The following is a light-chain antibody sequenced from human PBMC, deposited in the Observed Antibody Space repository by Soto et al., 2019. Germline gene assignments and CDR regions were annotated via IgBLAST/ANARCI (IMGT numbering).Light chain of an antibody. CDR2: GAS. V-gene: IGKV3-20*01. Sequence: EIVLTQSPGTLSLSPGERATLSCRASQSVSSSYLAWYQQKPGPAPRLLIYGASSRATGIPDRFSSRWSGTYFTLTISRLEHEDLAYYYYQQYGSSPWTFGQGTKVEIK. CDR3: QQYGSSPWT. CDR1: QSVSSSY. J-gene: IGKJ1*01.